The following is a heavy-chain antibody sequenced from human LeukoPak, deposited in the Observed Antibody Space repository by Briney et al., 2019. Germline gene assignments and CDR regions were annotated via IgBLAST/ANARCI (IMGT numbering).Heavy chain of an antibody. V-gene: IGHV3-74*01. D-gene: IGHD1-7*01. CDR3: ANSEKDDAFDI. CDR1: GFTFSSYW. Sequence: GGSLRLSCAASGFTFSSYWMHWVRQAPGKGLVWVSRINSDGTNTTYADFVKGRFTISRDNAKNTLYLQMNSLRAEDTAVYYCANSEKDDAFDIWGQGAMVTVSS. CDR2: INSDGTNT. J-gene: IGHJ3*02.